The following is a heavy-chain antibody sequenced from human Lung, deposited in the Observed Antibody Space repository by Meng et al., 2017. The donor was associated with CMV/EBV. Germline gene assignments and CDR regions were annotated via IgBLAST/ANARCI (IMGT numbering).Heavy chain of an antibody. CDR3: AKHSVPAAPYYYYGMDV. Sequence: SXKISXAASGFTFSSYGMHWVRQAPGKGLEWVAVIWYDGSNKYYADSVKGRFTISRDNSKNTLYLQMNSLRAEDTAVYYCAKHSVPAAPYYYYGMDVWGQGTXVTVSS. CDR1: GFTFSSYG. V-gene: IGHV3-33*06. J-gene: IGHJ6*02. CDR2: IWYDGSNK. D-gene: IGHD2-2*01.